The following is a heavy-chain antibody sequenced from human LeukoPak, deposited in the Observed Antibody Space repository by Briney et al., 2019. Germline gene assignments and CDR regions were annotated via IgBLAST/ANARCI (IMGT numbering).Heavy chain of an antibody. CDR1: GGSFSGYY. V-gene: IGHV4-59*01. CDR3: ARGYSGSYLVDY. J-gene: IGHJ4*02. Sequence: SETLSLTCAVYGGSFSGYYWSWIRQPPGKGLEWIGYIYYSGSTNYNPSLKSRVTISVDTSKNQFSLKLSSVTAADTAVYYCARGYSGSYLVDYWGQGTLVTVSS. CDR2: IYYSGST. D-gene: IGHD1-26*01.